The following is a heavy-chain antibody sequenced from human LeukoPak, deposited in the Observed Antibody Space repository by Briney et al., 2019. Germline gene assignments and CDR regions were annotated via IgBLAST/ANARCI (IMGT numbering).Heavy chain of an antibody. CDR3: AKCGGSWYANYYYYMDV. CDR2: ISGSGGST. V-gene: IGHV3-23*01. D-gene: IGHD2-15*01. J-gene: IGHJ6*03. CDR1: GFTFSSYA. Sequence: GGSLRLSCAASGFTFSSYAMSWVRQAPGKGLEWVSAISGSGGSTYYADSVKGRFTISRDNSKNTLYLQMNSLRAEDTAVYYCAKCGGSWYANYYYYMDVWGKGTTVTVSS.